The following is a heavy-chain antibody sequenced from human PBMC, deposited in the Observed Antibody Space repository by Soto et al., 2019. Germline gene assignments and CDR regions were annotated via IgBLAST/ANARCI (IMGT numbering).Heavy chain of an antibody. CDR3: ARGSYGFAYYYYGMEV. CDR2: INAGNGNT. CDR1: GYTFTSYA. V-gene: IGHV1-3*01. Sequence: GASVKVSCKASGYTFTSYAMHWVRQAPGQRLEWMGWINAGNGNTKYSQKFQGRVTITRDTSASTAYMELSSLRSEDTAVYYCARGSYGFAYYYYGMEVWGQGTTVTVSS. J-gene: IGHJ6*02. D-gene: IGHD3-10*01.